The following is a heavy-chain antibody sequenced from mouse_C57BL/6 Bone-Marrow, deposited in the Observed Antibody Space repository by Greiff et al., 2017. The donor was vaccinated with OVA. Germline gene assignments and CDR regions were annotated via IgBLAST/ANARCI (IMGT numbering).Heavy chain of an antibody. CDR1: GYAFSSSW. CDR2: IYPGDGDT. D-gene: IGHD1-1*01. J-gene: IGHJ2*01. Sequence: QVTLKVSGPELVKPGASVKISCKASGYAFSSSWMNWVKQRPGKGLEWIGRIYPGDGDTNYNGKFKGKATLTADKSSSTAYMQLSSLTSEDSAVYFCASYYYGSSYHFDYWGQGTTLTVSS. CDR3: ASYYYGSSYHFDY. V-gene: IGHV1-82*01.